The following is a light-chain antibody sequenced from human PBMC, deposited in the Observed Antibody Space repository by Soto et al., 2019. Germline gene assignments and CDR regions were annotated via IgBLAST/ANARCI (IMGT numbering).Light chain of an antibody. CDR1: QTFGSSY. CDR3: QQYDVSPIT. J-gene: IGKJ5*01. Sequence: EIVLTQSPGTLSLSPGHRATLSCRSSQTFGSSYLAWYQQKPGQAPRLLIYDASNRATGIPDRFSGSGSGTDFTLTISRLEPEDFAVYFCQQYDVSPITFGLGTRLEI. CDR2: DAS. V-gene: IGKV3-20*01.